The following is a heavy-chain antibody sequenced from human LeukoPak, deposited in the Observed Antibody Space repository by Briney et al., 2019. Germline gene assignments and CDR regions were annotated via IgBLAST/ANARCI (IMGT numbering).Heavy chain of an antibody. D-gene: IGHD3-22*01. Sequence: SVKVSCKASGGTSSSYAISWVRQAPGQGLEWMGRIIPIFDTANYAQKFQGRVTITADKSTSTAYMELSSLRSEDTAVYYCARLYYYASSGYDALDIWGQGTMVTVSS. CDR2: IIPIFDTA. V-gene: IGHV1-69*06. CDR3: ARLYYYASSGYDALDI. CDR1: GGTSSSYA. J-gene: IGHJ3*02.